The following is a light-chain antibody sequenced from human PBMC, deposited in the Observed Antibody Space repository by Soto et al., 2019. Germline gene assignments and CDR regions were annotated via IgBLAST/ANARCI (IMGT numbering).Light chain of an antibody. Sequence: QSVLTQPASVSGSPGQSITISCTGTSSDVGAYNFVSWHQQHPGKAPKLIIYNVYDRPSGISYRFSGPKSGNTASLTISGLQGEDEADYYCSSYTISRTYVFGTGTKLTVL. CDR1: SSDVGAYNF. V-gene: IGLV2-14*03. J-gene: IGLJ1*01. CDR3: SSYTISRTYV. CDR2: NVY.